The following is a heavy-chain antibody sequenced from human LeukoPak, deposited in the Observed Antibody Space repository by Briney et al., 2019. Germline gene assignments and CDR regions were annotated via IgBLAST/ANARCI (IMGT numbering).Heavy chain of an antibody. CDR1: GGSISSSSYY. D-gene: IGHD5-24*01. CDR3: ASVILRDGYKSPNWYFDL. V-gene: IGHV4-39*07. J-gene: IGHJ2*01. Sequence: SETLSLTCTVSGGSISSSSYYWGWIRQPPGKGLEWIGSIYYSGSTFYNPSLKSRVTISVDTSKNQFSLKLSSVTAADTAVYYCASVILRDGYKSPNWYFDLWGRGTLVTVSS. CDR2: IYYSGST.